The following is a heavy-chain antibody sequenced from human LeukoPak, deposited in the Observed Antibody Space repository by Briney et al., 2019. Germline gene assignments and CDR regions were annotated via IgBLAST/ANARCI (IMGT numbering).Heavy chain of an antibody. Sequence: SETLSLTCTVSGYSISSGYYWGWIRQPPGKGLEWIGSIYHSGSTYYNPSLKSRVTISVDTSKNQFSLKLSSGTAADTAVYYCARFGDSSGYYPAVYWGQGTLVTVSS. CDR1: GYSISSGYY. V-gene: IGHV4-38-2*02. CDR2: IYHSGST. D-gene: IGHD3-22*01. CDR3: ARFGDSSGYYPAVY. J-gene: IGHJ4*02.